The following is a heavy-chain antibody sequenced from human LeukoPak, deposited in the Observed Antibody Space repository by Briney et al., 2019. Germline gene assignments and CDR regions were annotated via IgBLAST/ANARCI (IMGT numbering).Heavy chain of an antibody. V-gene: IGHV3-23*01. Sequence: GGSLRLSCAASGFTFSSYPMTWVRQAPGKGLEWVSAIRPSDDSTFCADSVKGRFTISRDSSKNTLYLQMNSLRAEDTAVYYCAKLTSGWFEEFWGQGTLVTVSS. CDR2: IRPSDDST. CDR1: GFTFSSYP. CDR3: AKLTSGWFEEF. J-gene: IGHJ4*02. D-gene: IGHD3-10*01.